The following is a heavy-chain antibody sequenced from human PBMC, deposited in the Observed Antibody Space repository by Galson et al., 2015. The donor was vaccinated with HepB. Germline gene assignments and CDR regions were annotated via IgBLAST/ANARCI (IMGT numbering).Heavy chain of an antibody. CDR2: INPNSGGT. Sequence: SVKVSCKASGYTFTGYYMHWVRQAPGQGLEWMGWINPNSGGTNYAQKFQGRVTMTRDTSISTAYMELSRLRSDDTAVYYCANGIAVDPGVHYGMDVWGQGTTVTVSS. CDR1: GYTFTGYY. V-gene: IGHV1-2*02. CDR3: ANGIAVDPGVHYGMDV. J-gene: IGHJ6*02. D-gene: IGHD6-19*01.